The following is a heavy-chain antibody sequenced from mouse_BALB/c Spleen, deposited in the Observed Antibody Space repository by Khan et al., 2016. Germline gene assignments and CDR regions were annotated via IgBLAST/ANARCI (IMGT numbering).Heavy chain of an antibody. CDR2: ISYSGST. D-gene: IGHD2-3*01. V-gene: IGHV3-8*02. CDR3: AGDDGYDFDY. J-gene: IGHJ2*01. Sequence: EVQLQESGPSLVKSSQTLSLTCSVSGDSITSGYWNWIRKFPGNKLEYMGYISYSGSTYYNPFLKSRISITRDTSTNHYYLQLISVTTEDIAIYYCAGDDGYDFDYWGQGTTLTVSS. CDR1: GDSITSGY.